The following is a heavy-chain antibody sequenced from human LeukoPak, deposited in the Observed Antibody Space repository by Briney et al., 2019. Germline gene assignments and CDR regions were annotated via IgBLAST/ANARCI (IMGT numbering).Heavy chain of an antibody. CDR2: ISSSGSTI. CDR3: ARDRYQVDV. V-gene: IGHV3-48*04. D-gene: IGHD2-2*01. Sequence: PGGSLRLSCAASGFTFSIYGMHWVRQAPGKGLEWVSYISSSGSTIYYADSVKGRFTISRDNAKNSLYLQMNSLRAEDTAVYYCARDRYQVDVWGKGTTVTVSS. CDR1: GFTFSIYG. J-gene: IGHJ6*04.